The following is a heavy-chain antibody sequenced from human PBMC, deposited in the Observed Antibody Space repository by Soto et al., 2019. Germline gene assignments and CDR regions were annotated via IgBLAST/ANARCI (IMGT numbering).Heavy chain of an antibody. V-gene: IGHV1-2*02. Sequence: VDSVKVSCKASGYTFTGYYMHWVRQAPGQGLEWMGWINPNSGGTNYAQKFQGRVTMTRDTSISTAYMELSRLRSDDTAVYYCAREVVVPAAIYDYWGQGTLVTVSS. J-gene: IGHJ4*02. CDR2: INPNSGGT. D-gene: IGHD2-2*01. CDR1: GYTFTGYY. CDR3: AREVVVPAAIYDY.